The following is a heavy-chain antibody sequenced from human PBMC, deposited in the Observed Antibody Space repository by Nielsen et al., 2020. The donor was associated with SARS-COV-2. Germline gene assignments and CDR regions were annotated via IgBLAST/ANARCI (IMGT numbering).Heavy chain of an antibody. D-gene: IGHD3-10*01. CDR2: IKSRPDGGTT. CDR1: GFTFSNAW. J-gene: IGHJ4*02. V-gene: IGHV3-15*01. Sequence: GGSLRLSCVVSGFTFSNAWMSWVRQAPGKGLEWVGRIKSRPDGGTTDFAAPVKDRFTISRDDSKNTLYLQMNSLKTEDTAFYYCTTDPAPRGFDYWGQGTLVTVSS. CDR3: TTDPAPRGFDY.